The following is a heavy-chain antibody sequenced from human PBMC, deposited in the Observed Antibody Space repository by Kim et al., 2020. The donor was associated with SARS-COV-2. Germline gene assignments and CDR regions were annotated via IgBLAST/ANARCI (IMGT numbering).Heavy chain of an antibody. CDR3: ARQTESSSFFDY. CDR2: T. Sequence: TTCPPSRKRQVTISVDTSKHQFSLKLSSVTAADTAVYYCARQTESSSFFDYWGQGSLVTVSS. J-gene: IGHJ4*02. V-gene: IGHV4-61*07. D-gene: IGHD6-6*01.